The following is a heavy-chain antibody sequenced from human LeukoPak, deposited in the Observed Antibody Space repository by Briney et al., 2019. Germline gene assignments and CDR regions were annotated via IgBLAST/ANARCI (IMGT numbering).Heavy chain of an antibody. J-gene: IGHJ4*02. CDR2: ISSSSTYT. CDR3: AIYRSYGDRDY. D-gene: IGHD4-17*01. CDR1: GFTFSDYY. V-gene: IGHV3-11*06. Sequence: PGGSLRLSCAASGFTFSDYYMSWVRQAPGKGLEWVSYISSSSTYTNYADSVKGRFTISGDNAKNSLYLQMNSLRAEDTAVYYCAIYRSYGDRDYWGQGTLVTVSS.